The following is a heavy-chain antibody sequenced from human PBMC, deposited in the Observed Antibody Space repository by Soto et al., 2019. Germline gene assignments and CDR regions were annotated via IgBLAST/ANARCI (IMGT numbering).Heavy chain of an antibody. CDR3: ARIGVSSGHESPDFDS. V-gene: IGHV1-18*01. D-gene: IGHD3-16*01. CDR1: GYTFNFYG. Sequence: QVQLVQSGAEVKKPGASVKVSCKASGYTFNFYGITWVRQAPGQGLEWMGWIGGFNGNTNYAAVLQGRVTMTTDTSTSTAYMELRGLRSDDTAVYYCARIGVSSGHESPDFDSWGQGTLVTLSS. CDR2: IGGFNGNT. J-gene: IGHJ4*02.